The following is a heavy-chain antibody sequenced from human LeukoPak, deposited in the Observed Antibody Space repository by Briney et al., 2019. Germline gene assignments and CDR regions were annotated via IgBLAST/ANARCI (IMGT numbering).Heavy chain of an antibody. J-gene: IGHJ4*02. CDR1: GFTFSRYF. CDR3: ARNVYSSSWSFDY. CDR2: ISTDGSST. V-gene: IGHV3-74*01. D-gene: IGHD6-13*01. Sequence: GGSLRLSCAASGFTFSRYFMHWVRQAPGKGLVWVSGISTDGSSTSYADSVKGRFTVSRDNAKNTLYLQMNSLRAEDTAVYYCARNVYSSSWSFDYWGQGTLVTVSS.